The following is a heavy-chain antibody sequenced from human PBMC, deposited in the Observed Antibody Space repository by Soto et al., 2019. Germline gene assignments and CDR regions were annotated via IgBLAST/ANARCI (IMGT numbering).Heavy chain of an antibody. CDR1: GVSITPYF. Sequence: QVQLQESGPGLVKPSETLSLTCTVSGVSITPYFWSWIRQPAGKAPEWVGHIYASGRTTYNPSLRSRVTRFVSHTQVSLGLTSVTAADTAVYYCARHFDVDPSLDQYYFDLWGRGALITVSS. CDR3: ARHFDVDPSLDQYYFDL. CDR2: IYASGRT. J-gene: IGHJ2*01. V-gene: IGHV4-4*07. D-gene: IGHD3-9*01.